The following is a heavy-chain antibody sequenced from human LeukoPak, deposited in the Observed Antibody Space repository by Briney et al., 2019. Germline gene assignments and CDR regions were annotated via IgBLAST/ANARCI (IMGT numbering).Heavy chain of an antibody. V-gene: IGHV4-39*02. CDR3: ARSGPYCSGGNCYAYAMDV. CDR2: IYYSGNT. J-gene: IGHJ6*02. Sequence: SETLSLTCSVSGGSISKSPYYWAWIRQTPGKGLEWIANIYYSGNTYYNLSLKSRVTISVDTSKNHFSLKLNSVTAADTAVYYCARSGPYCSGGNCYAYAMDVWGQGTTATVSS. CDR1: GGSISKSPYY. D-gene: IGHD2-15*01.